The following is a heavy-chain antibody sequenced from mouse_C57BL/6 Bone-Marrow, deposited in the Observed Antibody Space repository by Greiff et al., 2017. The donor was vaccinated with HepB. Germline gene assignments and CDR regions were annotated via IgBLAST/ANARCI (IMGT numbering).Heavy chain of an antibody. V-gene: IGHV5-6*02. D-gene: IGHD1-2*01. CDR1: GFTFSSYG. CDR3: ARGGYPAWFAY. CDR2: ISSGGSYT. Sequence: DVMLVESGGDLVKPGGSLKLSCAASGFTFSSYGMSWVRQTPDKRLEWVATISSGGSYTYYPDSVKGRFTISRDNAKNTLYLQMSSLKSEDTAMYYCARGGYPAWFAYWGQGTLVTVSA. J-gene: IGHJ3*01.